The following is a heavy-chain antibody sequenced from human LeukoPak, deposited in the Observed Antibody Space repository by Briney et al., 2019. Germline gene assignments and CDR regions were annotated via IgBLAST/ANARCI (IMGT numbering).Heavy chain of an antibody. V-gene: IGHV5-10-1*01. Sequence: GESLKISCKGSGYSFTSYWISWVRQMPGKGLGWMGRIDPSDSYTNYSPSFQGHVTISADKSISTAYLQWSSLKASDTAMYYCARRVAVAGPTDYWGQGTLVTVSS. CDR1: GYSFTSYW. D-gene: IGHD6-19*01. CDR3: ARRVAVAGPTDY. CDR2: IDPSDSYT. J-gene: IGHJ4*02.